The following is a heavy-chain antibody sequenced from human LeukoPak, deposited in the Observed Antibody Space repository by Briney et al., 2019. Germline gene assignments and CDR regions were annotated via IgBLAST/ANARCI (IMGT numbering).Heavy chain of an antibody. V-gene: IGHV4-34*01. J-gene: IGHJ4*02. D-gene: IGHD1-14*01. Sequence: KTSETLSLTCAVYGESLSGHYWTWIRQPPGKGLEWIGKISHRGITIYSPSLKSRVTISVDTSKNQFSLKLSSVTAADTAVYYCARDTPFRIWGRGTLVTVSS. CDR1: GESLSGHY. CDR3: ARDTPFRI. CDR2: ISHRGIT.